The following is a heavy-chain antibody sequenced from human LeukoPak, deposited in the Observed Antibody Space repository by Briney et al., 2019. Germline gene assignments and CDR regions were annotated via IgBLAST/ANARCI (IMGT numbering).Heavy chain of an antibody. J-gene: IGHJ6*03. CDR3: AREGVVVVPAANNYYYYYMDV. CDR1: GGSISSHY. CDR2: IYYSGST. V-gene: IGHV4-59*11. Sequence: SETLSLTCTVSGGSISSHYWSWIRQPPGKGLEWIGYIYYSGSTNYNPSLKSRVTISVDTSKNQFSLKLSSVTAADTAVYYCAREGVVVVPAANNYYYYYMDVWGKGTTVTVSS. D-gene: IGHD2-2*01.